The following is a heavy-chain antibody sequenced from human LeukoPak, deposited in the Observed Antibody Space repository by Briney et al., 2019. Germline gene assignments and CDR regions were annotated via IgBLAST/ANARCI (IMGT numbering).Heavy chain of an antibody. CDR3: AIPGTTVTTWYSEYFQH. Sequence: GRSLRLSCAASGFTFSSYGMHWVRQAPGKGLEWVSSISSRSSYIYYADSVKGRFTISRDNAKNSLYLQMNSLRAEDTAVYYCAIPGTTVTTWYSEYFQHWGQGTLVTVSS. D-gene: IGHD4-17*01. CDR1: GFTFSSYG. J-gene: IGHJ1*01. CDR2: ISSRSSYI. V-gene: IGHV3-21*01.